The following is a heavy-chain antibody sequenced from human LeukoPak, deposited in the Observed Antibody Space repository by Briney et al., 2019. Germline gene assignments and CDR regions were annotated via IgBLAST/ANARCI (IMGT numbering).Heavy chain of an antibody. CDR1: TYSISSGYY. V-gene: IGHV4-38-2*02. CDR3: ARRDDSSGYHKIFDY. D-gene: IGHD3-22*01. Sequence: PSETLSLTCTVSTYSISSGYYWGWIRQPPGKGLEWIGSMFYSGSTYYNPSLKSRVTISVDTSKNQFYLKLSSLTAADTAVYYCARRDDSSGYHKIFDYWGPGTLVTVSS. J-gene: IGHJ4*02. CDR2: MFYSGST.